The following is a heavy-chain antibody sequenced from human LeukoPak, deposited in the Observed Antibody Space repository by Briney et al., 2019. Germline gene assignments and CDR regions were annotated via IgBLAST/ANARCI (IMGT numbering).Heavy chain of an antibody. CDR1: GGSISSYY. D-gene: IGHD3-10*01. Sequence: PSETLSLTCTVSGGSISSYYWSWIRQPPGKGLEWIGYIYYSGSTNYNPSLKSRVTISVDTSKNQFSLKLSSVTAADTAVYYCARSLLLWFGQYWYFDLWGRGTLVTVSS. V-gene: IGHV4-59*01. CDR3: ARSLLLWFGQYWYFDL. J-gene: IGHJ2*01. CDR2: IYYSGST.